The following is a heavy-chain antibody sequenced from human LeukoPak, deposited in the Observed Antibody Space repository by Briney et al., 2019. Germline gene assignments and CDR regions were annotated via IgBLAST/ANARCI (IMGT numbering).Heavy chain of an antibody. CDR2: IYYSGST. J-gene: IGHJ5*02. CDR1: GGSISSSSYY. V-gene: IGHV4-39*07. Sequence: SETLSLTCTVSGGSISSSSYYWGWIRQPPGKGLEWIGSIYYSGSTYYNPSLKSRVTISVDTSKNQFSLKLSSVTAADTAVYYCARDQISGATLKTLFYWFDPWGQGTLVTVSS. D-gene: IGHD3-10*01. CDR3: ARDQISGATLKTLFYWFDP.